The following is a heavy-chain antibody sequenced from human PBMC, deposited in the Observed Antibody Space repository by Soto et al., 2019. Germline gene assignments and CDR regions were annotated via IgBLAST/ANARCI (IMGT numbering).Heavy chain of an antibody. Sequence: GASVKVSFKASGYTFTSYGISWVRQAPGQGLEWMGWISAYNGNTNYAQKLQGRVTMTTDTSTSTAYMELRSLRSDDTAVYYCERTPYYYDSSGTLDYWGHGTPVTVYS. V-gene: IGHV1-18*01. D-gene: IGHD3-22*01. CDR3: ERTPYYYDSSGTLDY. CDR2: ISAYNGNT. J-gene: IGHJ4*01. CDR1: GYTFTSYG.